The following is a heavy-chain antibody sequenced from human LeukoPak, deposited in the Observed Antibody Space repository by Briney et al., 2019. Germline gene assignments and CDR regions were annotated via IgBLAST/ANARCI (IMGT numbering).Heavy chain of an antibody. CDR1: GYIFTNYW. CDR2: IYPADSDT. V-gene: IGHV5-51*01. J-gene: IGHJ4*02. Sequence: GESLKISCQVSGYIFTNYWIGWVRQMPGKGLESMGIIYPADSDTTYSPSFQGPVTISADKSISTAYLQWSSLKASDTAMYYCARQVPDYDILTGYIDYWGQGTLVTVSS. D-gene: IGHD3-9*01. CDR3: ARQVPDYDILTGYIDY.